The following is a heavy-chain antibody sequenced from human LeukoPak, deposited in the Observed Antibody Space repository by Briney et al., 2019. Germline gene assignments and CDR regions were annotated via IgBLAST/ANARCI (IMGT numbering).Heavy chain of an antibody. D-gene: IGHD6-6*01. CDR1: GLTFSISG. J-gene: IGHJ2*01. Sequence: GGSLRLSCAVSGLTFSISGMHWVRQAPGKGLEWVTFIRDDSSSEYYADSVKGRFTISRDNSKNTLYLQMNSLRAEDTAVYYCARDVRGIAARPVGYFDLWGRGTLVTVSS. CDR2: IRDDSSSE. CDR3: ARDVRGIAARPVGYFDL. V-gene: IGHV3-30*02.